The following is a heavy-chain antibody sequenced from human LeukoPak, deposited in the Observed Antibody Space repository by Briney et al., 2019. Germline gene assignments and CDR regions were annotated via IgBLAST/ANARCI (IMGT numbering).Heavy chain of an antibody. J-gene: IGHJ4*02. CDR2: IYYSGST. V-gene: IGHV4-39*07. Sequence: SETLSLTCTVSGGSISSSSYYWGWIRQPPGKGLEWIGSIYYSGSTYYNPSLKSRVTISVDTSKNQFSLKLSSVTAADTAVYYCARLTAVAGRFWGITTIDYWGQGTLVTVSS. CDR3: ARLTAVAGRFWGITTIDY. CDR1: GGSISSSSYY. D-gene: IGHD6-19*01.